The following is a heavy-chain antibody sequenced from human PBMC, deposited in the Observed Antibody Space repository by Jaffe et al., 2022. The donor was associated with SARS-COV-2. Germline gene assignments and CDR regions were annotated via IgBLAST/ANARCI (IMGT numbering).Heavy chain of an antibody. D-gene: IGHD4-17*01. Sequence: QVQLVQSGAEVKKPGASVKVSCKASGYTFTSYYMHWVRQAPGQGLEWMGIINPSGGSTSYAQKFQGRVTMTRDTSTSTVYMELSSLRSEDTAVYYCARILNPARRLYGMDVWGQGTTVTVSS. V-gene: IGHV1-46*01. J-gene: IGHJ6*02. CDR2: INPSGGST. CDR1: GYTFTSYY. CDR3: ARILNPARRLYGMDV.